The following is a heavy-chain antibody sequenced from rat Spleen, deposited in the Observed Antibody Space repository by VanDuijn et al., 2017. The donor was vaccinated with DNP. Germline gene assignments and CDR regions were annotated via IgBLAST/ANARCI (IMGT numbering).Heavy chain of an antibody. CDR3: ARWYYDGSYYAMDA. D-gene: IGHD1-12*02. J-gene: IGHJ4*01. CDR1: GFTFNNYW. Sequence: EVQLVESGGDLVQPGRSLKLSCVASGFTFNNYWMTWIRQVPGKGLDWVASITSGGGNTYYRDSVKGRFTISRDNAKSNLYLQMDSLRSEETDTYYCARWYYDGSYYAMDAWGQGTSVTVSS. V-gene: IGHV5-31*01. CDR2: ITSGGGNT.